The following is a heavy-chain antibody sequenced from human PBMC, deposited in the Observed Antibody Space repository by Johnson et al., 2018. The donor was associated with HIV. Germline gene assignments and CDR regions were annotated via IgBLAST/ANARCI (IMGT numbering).Heavy chain of an antibody. V-gene: IGHV3-7*02. CDR2: IKQDGSEK. Sequence: VQLVESGGGVVQPGRSLRLSCAASEFTFSSYAFHWIRQAPGKGLEWVDNIKQDGSEKYYVDSVKGRFTISRDNAKNSLYLQMNSLRAEDTAVYYCARVLRLPRLGAFDIWGQGTIVTVSS. D-gene: IGHD5-12*01. CDR3: ARVLRLPRLGAFDI. CDR1: EFTFSSYA. J-gene: IGHJ3*02.